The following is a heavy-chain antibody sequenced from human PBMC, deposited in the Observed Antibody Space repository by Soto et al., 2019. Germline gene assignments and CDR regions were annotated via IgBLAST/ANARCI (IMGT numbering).Heavy chain of an antibody. J-gene: IGHJ6*02. CDR3: ARDLWVEPELYYYGMDV. Sequence: SETLSLTCTVSGDSISSADYYWSWIRQTPGKGLEWIGHIFYGGTTYYNPSLKSRLTISVDTSKNHFSLRLTSVTAADTAVYYCARDLWVEPELYYYGMDVWGQGTTVTVSS. CDR1: GDSISSADYY. CDR2: IFYGGTT. D-gene: IGHD1-1*01. V-gene: IGHV4-30-4*01.